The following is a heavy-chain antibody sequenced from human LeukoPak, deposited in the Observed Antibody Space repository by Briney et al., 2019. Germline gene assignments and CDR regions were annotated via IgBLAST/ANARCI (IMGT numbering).Heavy chain of an antibody. D-gene: IGHD6-6*01. CDR3: ARGGRNTIAALDYYYYYGMGV. CDR1: GYTFTSYD. V-gene: IGHV1-8*01. CDR2: MNPNSGNT. Sequence: ASVKVSCKASGYTFTSYDINWVRQATGQGLEWMGWMNPNSGNTGYAQKFQGRVTMTRNTSISTAYMELSSLRSEDTAVYYCARGGRNTIAALDYYYYYGMGVWGQGTTVTVSS. J-gene: IGHJ6*02.